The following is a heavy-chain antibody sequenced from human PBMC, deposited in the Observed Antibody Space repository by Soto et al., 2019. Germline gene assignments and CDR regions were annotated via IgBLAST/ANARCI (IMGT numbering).Heavy chain of an antibody. CDR1: GYTFTSYW. CDR2: IDPSNSFT. D-gene: IGHD3-10*01. V-gene: IGHV5-10-1*01. J-gene: IGHJ6*02. Sequence: GESLKISCQVFGYTFTSYWITWVRQMPGKGLEWMGRIDPSNSFTDYNPSFEGHVILSVDLSVSTAYLHWSGLKASDTAVYYCARLKGYYYGSGSPSRSSRYYYYYYGMDVWGQGTTVTVSS. CDR3: ARLKGYYYGSGSPSRSSRYYYYYYGMDV.